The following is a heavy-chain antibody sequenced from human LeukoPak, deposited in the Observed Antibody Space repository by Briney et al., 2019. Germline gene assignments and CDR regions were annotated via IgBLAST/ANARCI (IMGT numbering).Heavy chain of an antibody. CDR2: IIPIFGTA. V-gene: IGHV1-69*13. CDR3: ARSGWYRAVYYYGMDV. J-gene: IGHJ6*04. D-gene: IGHD6-19*01. CDR1: GGTFSSYA. Sequence: SVKVSCKASGGTFSSYAISWVRQAPGQGLEWMGGIIPIFGTANYAQKFQGRVTITADESTSTAYMELSSLRSEDTAVYYCARSGWYRAVYYYGMDVWGKGTTVTVSS.